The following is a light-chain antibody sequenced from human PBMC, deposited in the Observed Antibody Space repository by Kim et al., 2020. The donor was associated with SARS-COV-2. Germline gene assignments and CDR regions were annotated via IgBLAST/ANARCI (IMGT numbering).Light chain of an antibody. J-gene: IGKJ5*01. Sequence: ASVGDRVTVTCRASQGIANHLAWYQQQPGKAPKLLIYTASILQRGVPSRFSGSGSGTEFTLTISSLQPEDFVTYYCQQRNGYPITFGQGTRLEIK. CDR2: TAS. V-gene: IGKV1-9*01. CDR3: QQRNGYPIT. CDR1: QGIANH.